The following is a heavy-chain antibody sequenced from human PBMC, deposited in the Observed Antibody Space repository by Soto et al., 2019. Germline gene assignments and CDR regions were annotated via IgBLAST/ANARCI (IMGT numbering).Heavy chain of an antibody. CDR1: GFTFSSYS. J-gene: IGHJ5*02. V-gene: IGHV3-21*01. CDR3: ARDWDRDFWSGYDRWFDP. Sequence: GGSLRLSCAASGFTFSSYSMNWVRQAPGKGLEWVSSISSSSSYIYYADSVKGRFTISRDNAKNSLYLQMNSLRAEDTAVYYCARDWDRDFWSGYDRWFDPWGQGTQVTVSS. CDR2: ISSSSSYI. D-gene: IGHD3-3*01.